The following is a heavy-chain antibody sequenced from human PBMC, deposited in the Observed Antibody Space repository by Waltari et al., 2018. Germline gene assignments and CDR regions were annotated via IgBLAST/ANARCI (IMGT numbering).Heavy chain of an antibody. J-gene: IGHJ4*02. V-gene: IGHV4-34*01. Sequence: QVQLQQWGAGLLKPSETLSLTCAVYGGSFSGYYWSWIRQPPGKGLEWIGEINHSGSTNYNPSLKSRVTISVDTSKNQFSLKLSSVTAADTAVYYCARPTGYYFDYWGQGTLVTVSS. CDR3: ARPTGYYFDY. D-gene: IGHD7-27*01. CDR2: INHSGST. CDR1: GGSFSGYY.